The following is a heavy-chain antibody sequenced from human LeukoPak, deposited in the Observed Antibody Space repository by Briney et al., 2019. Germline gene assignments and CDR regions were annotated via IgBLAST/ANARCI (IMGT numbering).Heavy chain of an antibody. D-gene: IGHD5-18*01. CDR2: INPNSGGT. CDR1: GYTFTGYY. V-gene: IGHV1-2*02. CDR3: ARRIQLWYTVDY. Sequence: ASVKVSCKASGYTFTGYYMHWVGQAPGQGLEGMGWINPNSGGTNYAQNFQGRVTMTRDTSISTAYMELSRLRSDDTAVYYCARRIQLWYTVDYWGQGTLVTVSS. J-gene: IGHJ4*02.